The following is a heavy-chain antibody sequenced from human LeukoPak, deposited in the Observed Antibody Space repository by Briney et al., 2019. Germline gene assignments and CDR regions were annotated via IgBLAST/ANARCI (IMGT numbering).Heavy chain of an antibody. J-gene: IGHJ6*04. CDR1: GGSFSGYY. V-gene: IGHV4-34*01. Sequence: SETLSLTCAVYGGSFSGYYWSWIRQPPGKGLEWIGEINHSGSTNYNPSLKSRVTISVDTSKNQFSLKLSSVTAADTAVSYCARAPVAAGRGYYYYYGMDVWGKGTTVTVSS. D-gene: IGHD6-19*01. CDR2: INHSGST. CDR3: ARAPVAAGRGYYYYYGMDV.